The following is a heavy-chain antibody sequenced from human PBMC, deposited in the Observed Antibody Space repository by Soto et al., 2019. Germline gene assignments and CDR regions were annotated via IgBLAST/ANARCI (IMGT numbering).Heavy chain of an antibody. Sequence: QVQLVESGGGVVQPGRSLRLSCAASGFTFRSYGMYWVRQAPGKGLEWVAVISNDGRNKYYADSVKGRFTMSRDNSKNTLYLQMNSLRAEDTAVYYCARQRLSYYYGVDVWGQGTTVTVSS. D-gene: IGHD3-16*01. J-gene: IGHJ6*02. V-gene: IGHV3-30*03. CDR1: GFTFRSYG. CDR3: ARQRLSYYYGVDV. CDR2: ISNDGRNK.